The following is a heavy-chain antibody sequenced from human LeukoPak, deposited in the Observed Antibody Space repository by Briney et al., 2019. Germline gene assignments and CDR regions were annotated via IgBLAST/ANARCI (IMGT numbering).Heavy chain of an antibody. V-gene: IGHV1-46*01. J-gene: IGHJ4*02. CDR2: INPSGGST. CDR1: GYTFTSYY. D-gene: IGHD3-10*01. CDR3: ARDQRGATMVRGVMAGGIAD. Sequence: GASVKVSCKASGYTFTSYYMHWVRQAPGQGLEWMGIINPSGGSTGYAQKFQGRVTMTRDTSTSTVYMELSRLRSDDTAVYYCARDQRGATMVRGVMAGGIADWGQGTLVTVSS.